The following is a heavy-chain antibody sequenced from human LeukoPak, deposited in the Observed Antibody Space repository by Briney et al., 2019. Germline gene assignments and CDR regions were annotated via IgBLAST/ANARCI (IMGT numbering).Heavy chain of an antibody. CDR2: IKQDGSER. D-gene: IGHD2-15*01. CDR1: GFTFSAYG. V-gene: IGHV3-7*01. Sequence: GGSLRLSCAASGFTFSAYGMDWVRQAPGKGLEWVANIKQDGSERYYVDSVKGRFTISRDNAKNSLYLQMNNLRAVDTAVYYCARGPSGGNGFSYWGLGTLVTVSS. J-gene: IGHJ4*02. CDR3: ARGPSGGNGFSY.